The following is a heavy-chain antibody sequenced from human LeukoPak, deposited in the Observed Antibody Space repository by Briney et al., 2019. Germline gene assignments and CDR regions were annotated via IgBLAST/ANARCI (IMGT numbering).Heavy chain of an antibody. V-gene: IGHV3-11*04. D-gene: IGHD2-21*01. CDR1: GFTFSDFH. Sequence: GGSLRLSCAASGFTFSDFHMTWIRQAPGKGLEWVSYISSSGNTIYYADSVKGRFTISRDNAKNSLYLQMNSLRAEDTAVYYCARVRRFPNWFDPWGQGTLVTVSS. CDR3: ARVRRFPNWFDP. CDR2: ISSSGNTI. J-gene: IGHJ5*02.